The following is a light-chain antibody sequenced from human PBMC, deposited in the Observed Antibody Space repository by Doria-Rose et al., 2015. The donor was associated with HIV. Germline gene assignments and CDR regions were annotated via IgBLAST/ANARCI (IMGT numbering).Light chain of an antibody. CDR1: QSLLYTSKNY. J-gene: IGKJ3*01. Sequence: DIQVTQSPESLGMSLGERATLNCKSNQSLLYTSKNYLAWYQQKPGQPPKLLIYWASTRQPGVPARFSGSGSGTDFTHTISSLEAEDVAVYYCQQYYDTPSFGPGTTVDIK. CDR2: WAS. CDR3: QQYYDTPS. V-gene: IGKV4-1*01.